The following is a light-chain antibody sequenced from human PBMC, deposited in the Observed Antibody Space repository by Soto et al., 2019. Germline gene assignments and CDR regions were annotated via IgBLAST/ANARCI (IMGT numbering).Light chain of an antibody. CDR1: QSVSSN. J-gene: IGKJ5*01. Sequence: ISVTRYPAPLSVCPEKRAPRSCRAIQSVSSNLAWYQQKPGQTPRLLIYAASTRATGIPARFSGSGSGTEFTHTISSLYSEDFAVYHCQHDGGWPPLIRFGQGRRLEIK. CDR3: QHDGGWPPLIR. CDR2: AAS. V-gene: IGKV3-15*01.